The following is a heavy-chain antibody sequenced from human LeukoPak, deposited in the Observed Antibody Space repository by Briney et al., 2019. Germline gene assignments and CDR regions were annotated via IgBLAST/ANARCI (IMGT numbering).Heavy chain of an antibody. Sequence: NPGGSLRLSCAASGFTFSSYSMNWVRQAPGKGLEWVSSISSSSSYIYYADSVKGRFTISRDNAKNSLYLQMNSLRAEDTAVYYCAGDRRSYYYDSSGYDNWFDPWGQGTLVTVSS. CDR2: ISSSSSYI. CDR1: GFTFSSYS. J-gene: IGHJ5*02. CDR3: AGDRRSYYYDSSGYDNWFDP. V-gene: IGHV3-21*01. D-gene: IGHD3-22*01.